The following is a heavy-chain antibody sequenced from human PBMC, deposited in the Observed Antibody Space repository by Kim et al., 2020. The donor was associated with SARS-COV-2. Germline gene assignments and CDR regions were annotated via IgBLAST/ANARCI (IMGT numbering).Heavy chain of an antibody. V-gene: IGHV3-23*01. Sequence: GRSTSSRDKSKNTLYLQMNSLRAEDTAVYYCAKDRSYYDILTGYRYYFDYWGQGTLVTVSS. CDR3: AKDRSYYDILTGYRYYFDY. D-gene: IGHD3-9*01. J-gene: IGHJ4*02.